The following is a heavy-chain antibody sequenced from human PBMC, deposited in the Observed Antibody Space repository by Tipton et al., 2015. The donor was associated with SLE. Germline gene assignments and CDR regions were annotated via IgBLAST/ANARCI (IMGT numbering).Heavy chain of an antibody. CDR3: ARDLRGYDSSGYEDY. J-gene: IGHJ4*02. CDR1: GYTFTGYY. CDR2: INPNSGGT. Sequence: QSGAEVKKPGASVKVSCKASGYTFTGYYMHWVRQAPGQGLEWMGRINPNSGGTNYAQKFQGRVTMTRDTSISTAYMGLSRLRSDDTAVYYCARDLRGYDSSGYEDYWGQGTLVTVSS. V-gene: IGHV1-2*06. D-gene: IGHD3-22*01.